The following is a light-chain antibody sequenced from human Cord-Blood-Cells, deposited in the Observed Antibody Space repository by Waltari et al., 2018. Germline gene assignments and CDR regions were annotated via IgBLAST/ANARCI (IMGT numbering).Light chain of an antibody. V-gene: IGLV3-25*03. J-gene: IGLJ2*01. CDR2: KDS. Sequence: SYELTQPTSVSVSPGQTARITCSGDALPKQSAYCYQQKPGQAPVLVIYKDSERPSGIPDRFSGSSSGTTVTLTIRGVQAEDEADYYFQSADSSGTVFGGVTKLTVL. CDR3: QSADSSGTV. CDR1: ALPKQS.